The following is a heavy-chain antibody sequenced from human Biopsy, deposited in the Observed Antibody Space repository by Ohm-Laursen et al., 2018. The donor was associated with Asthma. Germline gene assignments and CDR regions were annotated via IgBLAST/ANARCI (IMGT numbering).Heavy chain of an antibody. CDR3: AKAIHGDPVDAFDI. V-gene: IGHV3-30-3*01. CDR2: ISYDGTNK. Sequence: SLRLSCAASGFIFSNYALHWVRQAPGKGLEWVAVISYDGTNKYYADSAKGRFTISRDRSKNTLYLQMNSLRPGDTAVYYCAKAIHGDPVDAFDIWGQGTMVTVSS. J-gene: IGHJ3*02. CDR1: GFIFSNYA. D-gene: IGHD4-17*01.